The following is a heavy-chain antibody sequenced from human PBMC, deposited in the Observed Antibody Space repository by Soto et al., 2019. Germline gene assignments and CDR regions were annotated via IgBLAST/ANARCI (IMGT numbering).Heavy chain of an antibody. Sequence: EVQLLESGGGLVQPGGSLRLSCAASGFTFSSYAMSWVRQAPGKGLEWVSAISGSGGSTYYAVSVKGRFTISRDNSKNTLYLKMNSLRAEDTAVHYCAKDRADYYDSSGYHVDYWGQGTLVTVSS. CDR2: ISGSGGST. J-gene: IGHJ4*02. D-gene: IGHD3-22*01. CDR3: AKDRADYYDSSGYHVDY. V-gene: IGHV3-23*01. CDR1: GFTFSSYA.